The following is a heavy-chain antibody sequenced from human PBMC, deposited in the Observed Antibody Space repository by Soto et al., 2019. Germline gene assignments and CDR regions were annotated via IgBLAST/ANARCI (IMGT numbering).Heavy chain of an antibody. D-gene: IGHD5-12*01. CDR2: ISYDGSNK. Sequence: VQLVESGGGVVQPGRSLRLSCAASGFTFSSYGMHWVRQAPGKGLEGVAVISYDGSNKYYADSVKGRFTISRDNSKNTLYLQMNSLRAEDMAVYYCAKMGSEWWLRSYYYYYMDVWGKGTTVTVSS. CDR1: GFTFSSYG. J-gene: IGHJ6*03. CDR3: AKMGSEWWLRSYYYYYMDV. V-gene: IGHV3-30*18.